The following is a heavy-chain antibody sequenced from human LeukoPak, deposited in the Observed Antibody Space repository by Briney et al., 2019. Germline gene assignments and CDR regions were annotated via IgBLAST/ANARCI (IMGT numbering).Heavy chain of an antibody. J-gene: IGHJ5*02. Sequence: GGSLRLSCAASGFTFNTYGMHWVRQAPGKGLEWVAFIRTDGSYTYHADSVKGRFTISRDNSKNTLFLQMNSLRPEDTAVYYCAKDDYFGSGTWGQGTPVTVSS. V-gene: IGHV3-30*02. CDR1: GFTFNTYG. D-gene: IGHD3-10*01. CDR2: IRTDGSYT. CDR3: AKDDYFGSGT.